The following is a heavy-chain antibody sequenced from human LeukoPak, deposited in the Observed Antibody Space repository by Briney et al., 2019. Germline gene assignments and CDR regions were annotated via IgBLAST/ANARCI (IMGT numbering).Heavy chain of an antibody. CDR1: GYTFTGYY. D-gene: IGHD5-24*01. J-gene: IGHJ4*02. Sequence: ASVKVSCKASGYTFTGYYMHWVRQAPGQGLEWMGWINPNSGGTNYAQKFQGRVTMTRDTSISTAYMELSRLRSDDTAVYYCARAQKVGMATITEYWGQGTLVTVSS. CDR3: ARAQKVGMATITEY. CDR2: INPNSGGT. V-gene: IGHV1-2*02.